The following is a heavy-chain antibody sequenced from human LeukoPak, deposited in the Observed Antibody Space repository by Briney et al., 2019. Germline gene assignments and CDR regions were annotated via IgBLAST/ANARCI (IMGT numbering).Heavy chain of an antibody. Sequence: PSETLSLTCAVYGGSFSGYYWSWIRQPPGKGLEWIGEINHSGSTNYNPSLKSRVTISVDTSKNQFSLKLSSVTAADTAVYYCAREAAAGKRMDVWGKGTTVTVSS. CDR2: INHSGST. CDR3: AREAAAGKRMDV. CDR1: GGSFSGYY. D-gene: IGHD6-13*01. V-gene: IGHV4-34*01. J-gene: IGHJ6*04.